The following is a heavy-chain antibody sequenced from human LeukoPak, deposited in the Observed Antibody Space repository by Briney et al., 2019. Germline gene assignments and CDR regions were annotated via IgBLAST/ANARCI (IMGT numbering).Heavy chain of an antibody. V-gene: IGHV3-48*03. Sequence: PGGSLRLSCAASGFTFSTYEMNWVRQAPGKGLEWVSYISTNGRTIYYADSVKGRFTMSRDNAKNSLYLQMNSLRAEDTAVYYCARAPMYYYDSSGYFRDAFDIWGQGTMVTVSS. CDR3: ARAPMYYYDSSGYFRDAFDI. D-gene: IGHD3-22*01. CDR1: GFTFSTYE. CDR2: ISTNGRTI. J-gene: IGHJ3*02.